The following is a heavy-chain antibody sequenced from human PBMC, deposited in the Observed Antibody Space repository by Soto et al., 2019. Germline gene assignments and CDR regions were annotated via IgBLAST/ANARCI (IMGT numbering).Heavy chain of an antibody. CDR2: IFSNDEK. CDR3: ARILFGRSVAGGYFYMDV. V-gene: IGHV2-26*01. CDR1: GFSLSNGKVG. J-gene: IGHJ6*03. D-gene: IGHD6-19*01. Sequence: HVTLKESGPVLVKPTETLTLTCTVSGFSLSNGKVGVSWIRQPPGKALEWLADIFSNDEKSYRTSLKSRLTISEDTSKSQVVLTMTNGDPVDTATYYCARILFGRSVAGGYFYMDVWGKGTTVTVSS.